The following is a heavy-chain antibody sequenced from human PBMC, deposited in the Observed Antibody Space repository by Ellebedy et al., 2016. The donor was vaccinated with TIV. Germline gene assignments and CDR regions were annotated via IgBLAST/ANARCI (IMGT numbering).Heavy chain of an antibody. D-gene: IGHD2-8*01. J-gene: IGHJ5*02. CDR3: ARRSQYCTNGVCYYRWLWFDP. CDR1: GYIFTNYW. CDR2: IYPGDSDT. Sequence: PGGSLRLSCKASGYIFTNYWIAWVRQMPGKGLEWMGIIYPGDSDTRYSPSFQGQVTISADKSISTAYLQWSSLKASDTAMYYCARRSQYCTNGVCYYRWLWFDPWGQGTLVTVSS. V-gene: IGHV5-51*01.